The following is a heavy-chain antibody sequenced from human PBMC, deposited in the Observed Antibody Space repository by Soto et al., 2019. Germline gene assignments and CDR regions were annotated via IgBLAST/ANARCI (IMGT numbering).Heavy chain of an antibody. J-gene: IGHJ6*02. D-gene: IGHD6-13*01. CDR2: INHSGST. V-gene: IGHV4-34*01. CDR3: ATYSRSWYYYYGMDV. CDR1: GGSFSGYY. Sequence: PSETLSLTCAVYGGSFSGYYWSWIRQPPGKGLEWIGEINHSGSTNYNPSLKSRVTISVDTSKNQFSLKLSSVTAADTAVYYCATYSRSWYYYYGMDVWGQGTTVTVSS.